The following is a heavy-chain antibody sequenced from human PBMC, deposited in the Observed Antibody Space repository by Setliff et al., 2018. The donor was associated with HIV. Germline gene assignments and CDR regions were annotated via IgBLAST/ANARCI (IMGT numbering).Heavy chain of an antibody. CDR1: GGSISSGSYY. CDR2: IYYSGSS. CDR3: ARRGYSSGYFDY. D-gene: IGHD6-19*01. J-gene: IGHJ4*02. Sequence: LSLTCTVSGGSISSGSYYWGWTRQPPGKGLEWIGNIYYSGSSYYNPSLKSRVTISVDTSKNQFSLKLSSVTAADTAVYYCARRGYSSGYFDYWGQGMLVTVSS. V-gene: IGHV4-39*01.